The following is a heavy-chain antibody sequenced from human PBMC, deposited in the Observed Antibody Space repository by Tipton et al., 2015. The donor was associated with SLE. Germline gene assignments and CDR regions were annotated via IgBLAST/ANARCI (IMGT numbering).Heavy chain of an antibody. J-gene: IGHJ3*02. CDR3: AGERIVGASLDACDI. Sequence: QLVQSGAEVKKPGASVKVSCKASGYTFTGYYMHWARQAPGQGLEWMGWINPNSGGTNYAQKFEGRVTMTRDTSISTAYMELSRLKSDDTAVYYCAGERIVGASLDACDIWGQGTMVTVSS. V-gene: IGHV1-2*02. D-gene: IGHD1-26*01. CDR2: INPNSGGT. CDR1: GYTFTGYY.